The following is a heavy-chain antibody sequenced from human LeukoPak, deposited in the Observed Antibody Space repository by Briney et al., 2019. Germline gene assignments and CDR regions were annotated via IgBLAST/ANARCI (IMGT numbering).Heavy chain of an antibody. CDR2: IYYSGST. J-gene: IGHJ4*02. D-gene: IGHD3-3*01. V-gene: IGHV4-61*01. Sequence: SETLSLTCTVSGGSISSSNYYWNWIRQPPGKGLEWIGYIYYSGSTNYNPSLKSRVTILVDTSKNQFSLKLSSVTAADTAVYYRARGRYYDFGDYWGQGTLVTVSS. CDR3: ARGRYYDFGDY. CDR1: GGSISSSNYY.